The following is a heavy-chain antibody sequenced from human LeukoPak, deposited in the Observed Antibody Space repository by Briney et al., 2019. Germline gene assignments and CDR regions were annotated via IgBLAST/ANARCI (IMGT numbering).Heavy chain of an antibody. V-gene: IGHV4-34*01. CDR2: INHSGST. J-gene: IGHJ3*02. D-gene: IGHD5-18*01. CDR1: GGSFSGYY. Sequence: SETLSLTCAVYGGSFSGYYWSWIRQPPGKGLEWIGEINHSGSTNYNPSLKSRVTISVDTSKNQFSLKLSSVTAADTAVYYCASFTAMANDAFDIWGQGTMVTVSS. CDR3: ASFTAMANDAFDI.